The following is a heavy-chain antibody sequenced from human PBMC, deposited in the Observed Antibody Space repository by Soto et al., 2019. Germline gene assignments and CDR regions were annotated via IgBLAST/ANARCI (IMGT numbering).Heavy chain of an antibody. D-gene: IGHD6-13*01. Sequence: QITLKESGPTLVKPTQTLTLTCTFSGFSLSTRGVGVGWIRQPPGKALEWLALIYWDDDKRYSPSLKSRLTITKDTSKNQVVLTMTNMDTVDTATYYCAHRQSSWYFDYWGQGTLVTVSS. J-gene: IGHJ4*02. V-gene: IGHV2-5*02. CDR3: AHRQSSWYFDY. CDR1: GFSLSTRGVG. CDR2: IYWDDDK.